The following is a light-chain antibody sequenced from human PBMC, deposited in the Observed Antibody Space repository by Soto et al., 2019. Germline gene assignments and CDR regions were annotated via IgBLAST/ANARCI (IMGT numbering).Light chain of an antibody. CDR2: DAS. V-gene: IGKV1-5*01. Sequence: DIPMTQSPSTLSASVGDRVTVTCRASQSISNWLAWYQQKPGKAPKLLIYDASSLESGVPSRFSGSGSGTEFTLTISSLQPDDFATYYCQQYNSYSRFGQGTKLEIK. J-gene: IGKJ2*03. CDR1: QSISNW. CDR3: QQYNSYSR.